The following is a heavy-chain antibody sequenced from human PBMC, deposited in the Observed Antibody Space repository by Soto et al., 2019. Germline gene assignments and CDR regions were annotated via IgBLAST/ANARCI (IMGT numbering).Heavy chain of an antibody. CDR3: AKAPEASDPLSPNYYFDY. CDR2: ISGSGGST. J-gene: IGHJ4*02. Sequence: GGSLRLSCAASGFTFSSYAMSWVRQAPGKGLEGVSAISGSGGSTYYADSVKGRFTISRDNSKNTLYLQMNSLRAEDTAVYYCAKAPEASDPLSPNYYFDYWGQGTLVTVSS. CDR1: GFTFSSYA. D-gene: IGHD2-8*01. V-gene: IGHV3-23*01.